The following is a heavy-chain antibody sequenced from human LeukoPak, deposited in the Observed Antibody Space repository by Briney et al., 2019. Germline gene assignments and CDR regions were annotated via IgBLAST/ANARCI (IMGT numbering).Heavy chain of an antibody. D-gene: IGHD6-13*01. CDR1: GFTFSSYS. Sequence: GGSLRLSCAASGFTFSSYSMNWVRQAPGKGLEWVSSISSSSSYIYYADSVKGRFTTSRDNAKNSLYLQMNSLRAEDTAVYYCARDLGEQGCSYAFDIWGQGTMVTVSS. V-gene: IGHV3-21*01. J-gene: IGHJ3*02. CDR2: ISSSSSYI. CDR3: ARDLGEQGCSYAFDI.